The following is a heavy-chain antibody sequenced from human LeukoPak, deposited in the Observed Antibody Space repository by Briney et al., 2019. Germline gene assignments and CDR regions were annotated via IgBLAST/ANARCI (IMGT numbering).Heavy chain of an antibody. J-gene: IGHJ5*02. Sequence: GGSLRLSCAASGITFSSYAMNWVRQAPGKGLEWVSAISGSGGSTYYADSVKGRFTISRDNSKNTLYLQMNSLSAEDTAVYYCAREQWELLRNWFDPWGQGTLVTVSS. CDR2: ISGSGGST. CDR3: AREQWELLRNWFDP. D-gene: IGHD1-26*01. V-gene: IGHV3-23*01. CDR1: GITFSSYA.